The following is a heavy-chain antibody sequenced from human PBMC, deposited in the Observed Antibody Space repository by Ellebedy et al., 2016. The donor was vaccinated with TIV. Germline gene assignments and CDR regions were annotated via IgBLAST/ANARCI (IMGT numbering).Heavy chain of an antibody. CDR1: GYSISSGYY. J-gene: IGHJ4*02. D-gene: IGHD2-2*01. V-gene: IGHV4-38-2*02. Sequence: ESLKISXTVSGYSISSGYYWGWIRQPPGKGLEWIGTVYQSGSTYYNPSVKSRVTISVDTSKNQFSLRLSSVTAADTAVFYCAREGGTMPRGNYFDYWGQGTVVTVSS. CDR2: VYQSGST. CDR3: AREGGTMPRGNYFDY.